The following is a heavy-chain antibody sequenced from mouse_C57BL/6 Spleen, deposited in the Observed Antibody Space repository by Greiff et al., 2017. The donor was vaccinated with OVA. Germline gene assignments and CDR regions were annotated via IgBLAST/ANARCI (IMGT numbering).Heavy chain of an antibody. CDR3: ARYDYDGAWFAY. V-gene: IGHV5-16*01. CDR1: GFTFSDYY. D-gene: IGHD2-4*01. J-gene: IGHJ3*01. CDR2: INYDGSST. Sequence: EVHLVESEGGLVQPGSSMKLSCTASGFTFSDYYMAWVRQVPEKGLEWVANINYDGSSTYYLDSLKSRFIISRDNAKNILYLQMSSLKSEDTATYYCARYDYDGAWFAYWGQGTLVTVSA.